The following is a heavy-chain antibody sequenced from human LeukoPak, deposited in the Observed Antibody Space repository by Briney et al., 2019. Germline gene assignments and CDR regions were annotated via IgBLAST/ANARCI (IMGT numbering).Heavy chain of an antibody. D-gene: IGHD2-2*01. CDR2: IIPIFGIA. CDR1: GGTFSSYA. V-gene: IGHV1-69*04. CDR3: AREDYYCSSTSCSPGCCIAARPGGYYYGMDV. J-gene: IGHJ6*02. Sequence: SVKVSSKASGGTFSSYAISWVRQAPGQGLEWMGRIIPIFGIANYAQKFQGRVTITADKSTSTAYMELSSLRSEDTAVYYCAREDYYCSSTSCSPGCCIAARPGGYYYGMDVWGQGTTVTVSS.